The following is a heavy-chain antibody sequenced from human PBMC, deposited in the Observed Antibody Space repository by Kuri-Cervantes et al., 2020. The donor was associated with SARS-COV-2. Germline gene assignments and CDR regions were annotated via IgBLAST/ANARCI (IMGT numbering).Heavy chain of an antibody. J-gene: IGHJ4*02. CDR1: GFTVSSNY. CDR2: IYSCGST. V-gene: IGHV3-53*01. CDR3: ARGRSARSLYGSGGDFDY. Sequence: GGSLRLSCAASGFTVSSNYMSWVRQAPGKGLEWVSVIYSCGSTYYADSVKGRFTISRDNSKNTLYLQMNSLRAEDTAVYYCARGRSARSLYGSGGDFDYWGQGTLATVSS. D-gene: IGHD3-10*01.